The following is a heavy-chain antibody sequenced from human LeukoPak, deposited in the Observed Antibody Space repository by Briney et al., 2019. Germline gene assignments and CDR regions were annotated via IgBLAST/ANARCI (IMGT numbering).Heavy chain of an antibody. Sequence: GGSLRLSCAASGFTFSSYSMNWVRQAPGKGLEGVSYISSSSSTIYYADSVKGRFTISRDNAKNSLYLQMNSLRDEDTAVYYCARAAPYSSSFKYFQHWGQGTLVTVSS. CDR3: ARAAPYSSSFKYFQH. CDR2: ISSSSSTI. J-gene: IGHJ1*01. D-gene: IGHD6-13*01. V-gene: IGHV3-48*02. CDR1: GFTFSSYS.